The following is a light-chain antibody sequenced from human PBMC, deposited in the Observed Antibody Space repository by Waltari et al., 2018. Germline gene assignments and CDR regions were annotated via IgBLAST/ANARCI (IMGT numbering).Light chain of an antibody. CDR1: SGHSTYA. J-gene: IGLJ3*02. V-gene: IGLV4-69*01. CDR2: VNSDCSY. Sequence: QLVLTQSSSASASLGASVKPTCTLSSGHSTYAIAWHQQRPGQRPRYLMKVNSDCSYNKVAGIPYRFSGSSSGSERYLTISSLQSDDEADYHCQTWGTDLRVFGGGTKVTVL. CDR3: QTWGTDLRV.